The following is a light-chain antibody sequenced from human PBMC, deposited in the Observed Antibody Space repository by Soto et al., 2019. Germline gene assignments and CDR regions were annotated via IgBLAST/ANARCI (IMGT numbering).Light chain of an antibody. CDR3: SSYTSSSTPYV. Sequence: QSALTQPASVSGSPGQSITISCNGTSSDVGGYKYVSWYQQHPGKAPKLMIYEVSNRPSGVSNRFSGSKSGNTASLTISGLHAEDEADYYCSSYTSSSTPYVFGTGTKVTVL. V-gene: IGLV2-14*01. CDR1: SSDVGGYKY. J-gene: IGLJ1*01. CDR2: EVS.